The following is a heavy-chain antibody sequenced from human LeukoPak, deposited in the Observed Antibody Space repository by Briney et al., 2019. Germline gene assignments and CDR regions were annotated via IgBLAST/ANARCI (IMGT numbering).Heavy chain of an antibody. V-gene: IGHV3-49*04. J-gene: IGHJ4*02. CDR3: TRGRKYSGSLGYFDY. Sequence: PGGSLRLSHTASVFTFEHYAMSWVRQAPARGRAGVGFIRIKSYGGTTEYAASVKSRFTISRDHSKSIAYLQMSSLKTEDTAVYYCTRGRKYSGSLGYFDYWGQGTLVTVSS. CDR2: IRIKSYGGTT. D-gene: IGHD1-26*01. CDR1: VFTFEHYA.